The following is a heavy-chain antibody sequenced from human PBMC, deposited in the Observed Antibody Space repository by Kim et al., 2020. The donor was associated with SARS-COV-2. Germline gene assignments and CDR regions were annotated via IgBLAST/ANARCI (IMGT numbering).Heavy chain of an antibody. CDR1: GFSFSNHG. J-gene: IGHJ6*02. CDR2: ISFDGNHI. V-gene: IGHV3-33*01. D-gene: IGHD3-10*01. Sequence: GGSLRLSCAASGFSFSNHGMHWVRQAPGKGLEWVATISFDGNHIYYSDSVKGRFTISRDNSQNTLFVQMSSLRADDTGVYYCARDSAEYVFKWFEVMDVWGQGTTVTVSS. CDR3: ARDSAEYVFKWFEVMDV.